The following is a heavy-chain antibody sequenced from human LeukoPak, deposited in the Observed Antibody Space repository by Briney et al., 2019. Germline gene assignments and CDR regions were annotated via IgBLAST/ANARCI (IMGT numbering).Heavy chain of an antibody. J-gene: IGHJ4*02. Sequence: PGGSLRLSCAASGFPFSSYSMTWVRQAPGKGLEWVANIKPDGTTKFYVDSVKGRFTISRDISTDTLWLQMDSLRTEDTAVYYCAKGPLRGTAAAIDYWGQGTLVTVSS. CDR1: GFPFSSYS. CDR2: IKPDGTTK. CDR3: AKGPLRGTAAAIDY. D-gene: IGHD2-2*01. V-gene: IGHV3-7*01.